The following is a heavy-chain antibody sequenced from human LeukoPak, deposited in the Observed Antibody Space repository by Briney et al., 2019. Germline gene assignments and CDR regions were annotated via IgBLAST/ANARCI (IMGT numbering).Heavy chain of an antibody. D-gene: IGHD4-17*01. CDR1: GYSISSGYY. CDR3: ARRASGDSREY. J-gene: IGHJ4*02. Sequence: SETLSLTCAVSGYSISSGYYWGWIRQPPGKGLEWIGSIYHSGSTYYNPSLKSRVTISVDTSKNQFSLKLSSVTAADTAVYYCARRASGDSREYWAQGTLVTVSS. V-gene: IGHV4-38-2*01. CDR2: IYHSGST.